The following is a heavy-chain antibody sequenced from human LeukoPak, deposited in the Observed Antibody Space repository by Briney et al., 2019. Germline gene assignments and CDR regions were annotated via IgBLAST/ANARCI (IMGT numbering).Heavy chain of an antibody. CDR2: IYYSGST. Sequence: SETLSLTCTVSGGSNSSGGYYWSWIRQHPGKGLEWIGYIYYSGSTYYNPSLKSRVTISVDTSKNQFSLKLSSVTAADTAVYYCARAISSIAARPYFDYWGQGTLVTVSS. V-gene: IGHV4-31*03. D-gene: IGHD6-6*01. CDR1: GGSNSSGGYY. CDR3: ARAISSIAARPYFDY. J-gene: IGHJ4*02.